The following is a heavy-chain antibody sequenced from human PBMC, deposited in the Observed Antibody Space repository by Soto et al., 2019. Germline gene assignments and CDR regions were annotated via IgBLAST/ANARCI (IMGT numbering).Heavy chain of an antibody. CDR2: LYHSENT. Sequence: QLQLQESGSGLVKPSQTLSLTCAVSGGSVSSGGYSWSWIRQPPGKGLEWIGYLYHSENTYYTPSLKSRVTISLDRSKNQFSLRLISVTAADTAVYYCARAPYEYGDYGFDYWGQGTLVTVSS. V-gene: IGHV4-30-2*01. CDR3: ARAPYEYGDYGFDY. D-gene: IGHD4-17*01. CDR1: GGSVSSGGYS. J-gene: IGHJ4*02.